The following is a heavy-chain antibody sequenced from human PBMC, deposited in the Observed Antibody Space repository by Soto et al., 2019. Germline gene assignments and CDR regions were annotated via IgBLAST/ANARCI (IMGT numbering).Heavy chain of an antibody. V-gene: IGHV1-3*01. D-gene: IGHD2-15*01. J-gene: IGHJ6*02. CDR1: GYTFTSYA. Sequence: QVQLVQSGAEVKKPGASVKVSCKASGYTFTSYAMHWVRQAPGQRLEWMGWINAGNGNTKYSQKFQGRVTITRDTSASTAYMELSSLRSEDTAGYYCARDPSFTGMDVWGQGTTVTVSS. CDR3: ARDPSFTGMDV. CDR2: INAGNGNT.